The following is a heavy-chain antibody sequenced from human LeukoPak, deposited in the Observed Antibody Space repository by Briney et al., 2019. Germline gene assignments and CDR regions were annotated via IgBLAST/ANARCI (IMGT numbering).Heavy chain of an antibody. D-gene: IGHD3-3*01. Sequence: SETLSLTCTVSGGSISSYYWGWIRQPPGKGMEWIGTIYHSGSTYYNPSLKSRVTISVDTSKNQFSLKLSSVTAADTAVYYCARGPNDFWSGYYTYYYYYMDVWGKGTTVTVSS. J-gene: IGHJ6*03. V-gene: IGHV4-39*07. CDR2: IYHSGST. CDR3: ARGPNDFWSGYYTYYYYYMDV. CDR1: GGSISSYY.